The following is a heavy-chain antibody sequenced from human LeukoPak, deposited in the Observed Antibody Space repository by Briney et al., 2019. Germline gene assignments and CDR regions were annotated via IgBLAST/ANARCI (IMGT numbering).Heavy chain of an antibody. J-gene: IGHJ4*02. CDR3: ARGTSYCSSTSCYKRRYYFDY. CDR1: GGSISSGDYY. Sequence: PSQTLSLTCTVSGGSISSGDYYWSWIRQPPGKGLEWIGYIYYSGSTYYNPSLKSRVTISVDTSKNQFSLKLSSVTAADTAVYYCARGTSYCSSTSCYKRRYYFDYWGQGTLVTVSS. V-gene: IGHV4-30-4*01. D-gene: IGHD2-2*02. CDR2: IYYSGST.